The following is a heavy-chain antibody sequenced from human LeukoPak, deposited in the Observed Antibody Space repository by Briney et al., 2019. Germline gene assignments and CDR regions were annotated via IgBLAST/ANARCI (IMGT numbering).Heavy chain of an antibody. CDR1: GGSISSSSYY. Sequence: SETLSLTCTVSGGSISSSSYYWGWIRQPPGKGREWIGSIYYSGSTYYNPSLQSRVTISVDTSKSQFSLKLSSVIAADTAVYYCASLTYIDFWSGYWGQGTLVTVSS. D-gene: IGHD3-3*01. J-gene: IGHJ4*02. CDR3: ASLTYIDFWSGY. CDR2: IYYSGST. V-gene: IGHV4-39*01.